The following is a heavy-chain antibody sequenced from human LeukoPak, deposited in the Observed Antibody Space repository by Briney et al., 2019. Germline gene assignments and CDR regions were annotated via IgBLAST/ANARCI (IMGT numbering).Heavy chain of an antibody. V-gene: IGHV3-23*01. Sequence: GGSPRLSCAAPGFTFSNYAMSWVRQAPGKGLEWVSAMSGSGSSTYYADSVKGRFTISRDNSKNTLHLQMNSLRVEDTAVYYCAAIYCSSSSCYAFDYWGQGTLVTVSS. CDR1: GFTFSNYA. J-gene: IGHJ4*02. CDR2: MSGSGSST. CDR3: AAIYCSSSSCYAFDY. D-gene: IGHD2-2*01.